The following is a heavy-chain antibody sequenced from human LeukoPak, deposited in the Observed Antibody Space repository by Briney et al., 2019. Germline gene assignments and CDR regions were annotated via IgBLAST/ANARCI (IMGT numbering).Heavy chain of an antibody. CDR1: GYTFSHYG. CDR2: ISASNANT. D-gene: IGHD6-25*01. Sequence: ASVKVSCKASGYTFSHYGISWVRQAPGQGLEWMGWISASNANTNYAQELQGRVTMTTDTSTSTAYMELGSMRSDDTAVYDCARAGATLTRLIDDWGQESLVTVSS. CDR3: ARAGATLTRLIDD. V-gene: IGHV1-18*01. J-gene: IGHJ4*02.